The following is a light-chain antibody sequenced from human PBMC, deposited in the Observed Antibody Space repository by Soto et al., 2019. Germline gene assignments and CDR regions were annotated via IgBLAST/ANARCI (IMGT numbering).Light chain of an antibody. CDR2: EVT. V-gene: IGLV2-8*01. CDR3: SSFVAGNNYWV. J-gene: IGLJ3*02. Sequence: QSALTQPPSASGSPGRSVTISCTGTSSDVGGSDYVSWFQQHPGKAPKLIIYEVTKRPSGVPDRFSASKSGNTASLTVSGLQAEDEADYYCSSFVAGNNYWVFGGGTKLTVL. CDR1: SSDVGGSDY.